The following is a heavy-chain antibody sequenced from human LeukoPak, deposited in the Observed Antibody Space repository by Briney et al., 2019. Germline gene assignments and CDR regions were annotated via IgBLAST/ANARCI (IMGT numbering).Heavy chain of an antibody. Sequence: SETLSLTCNVSGGSITSYYWGWIRQPPGKGLEWIGYISYFESTNYNPSLKSRVTISLDTSKNQFSLKLSSVTAADTAVYYCARDRVGDGYVDYWGQGTLVTVSS. V-gene: IGHV4-59*01. D-gene: IGHD5-24*01. CDR2: ISYFEST. J-gene: IGHJ4*02. CDR1: GGSITSYY. CDR3: ARDRVGDGYVDY.